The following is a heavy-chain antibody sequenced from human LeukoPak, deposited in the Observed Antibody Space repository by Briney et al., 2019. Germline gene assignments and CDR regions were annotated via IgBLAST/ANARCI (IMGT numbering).Heavy chain of an antibody. Sequence: PSETLSLTCTVSGNSISSGDYYWSWVRQPAGTGLEWVGRIYTSGSTTYNPSLQSRVTLSGYTSENPFSLRLSSVTAADTAGYYCARASYSYDISGWVPFDHWGQGTLVTVSS. V-gene: IGHV4-61*02. CDR1: GNSISSGDYY. J-gene: IGHJ4*02. D-gene: IGHD3-22*01. CDR2: IYTSGST. CDR3: ARASYSYDISGWVPFDH.